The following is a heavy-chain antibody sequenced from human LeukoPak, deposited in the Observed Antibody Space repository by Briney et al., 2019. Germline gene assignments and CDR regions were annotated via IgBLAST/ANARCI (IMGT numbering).Heavy chain of an antibody. V-gene: IGHV3-23*01. CDR2: ISASGGNT. D-gene: IGHD6-13*01. CDR3: AKDWPSEWQQLPDYDAVDI. CDR1: GFSVSSNY. Sequence: PGGSLRLSCAASGFSVSSNYMSWVRQAPGKGLEWVSSISASGGNTYYSDYVKGRFTISRDNSKNTLYLQMNSLRVEDTAVYYCAKDWPSEWQQLPDYDAVDIWGQGMMVTVSS. J-gene: IGHJ3*02.